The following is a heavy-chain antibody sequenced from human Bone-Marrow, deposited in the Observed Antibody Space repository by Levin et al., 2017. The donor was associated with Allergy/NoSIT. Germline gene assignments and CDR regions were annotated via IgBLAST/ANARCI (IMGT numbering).Heavy chain of an antibody. D-gene: IGHD5-24*01. CDR2: ISGSGYTT. V-gene: IGHV3-23*01. J-gene: IGHJ6*02. CDR1: GFTFSTYA. CDR3: VKGPRAVATIPSFFYGMDV. Sequence: PGGSLRLSCEGSGFTFSTYALNWVRQAPGKGLEWVLAISGSGYTTYEADSVKGRFSMSRDNSKNTMYLHMSNLRVEDTAIYYCVKGPRAVATIPSFFYGMDVWGQGTTVIVSS.